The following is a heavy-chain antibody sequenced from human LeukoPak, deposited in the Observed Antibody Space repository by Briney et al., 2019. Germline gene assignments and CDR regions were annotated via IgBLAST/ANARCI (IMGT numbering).Heavy chain of an antibody. J-gene: IGHJ4*02. CDR3: AREKYYVYFDC. CDR1: GGSISSSSYY. Sequence: SETLSLTCTVSGGSISSSSYYWGWIRQPPGKGLEWIGSIYYSGSTYYNPSLKSRVTISVDTSKNQFSLKLSSVTAADTAVYYCAREKYYVYFDCWGQGTLVTVSS. V-gene: IGHV4-39*07. D-gene: IGHD3-10*02. CDR2: IYYSGST.